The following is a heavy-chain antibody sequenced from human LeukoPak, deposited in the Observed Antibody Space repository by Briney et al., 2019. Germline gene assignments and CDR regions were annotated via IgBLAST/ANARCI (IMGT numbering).Heavy chain of an antibody. D-gene: IGHD6-19*01. V-gene: IGHV4-38-2*02. Sequence: SETLSLTCTVSGYSIRSAYYWGWIRQPPGKGLEWIGTIYQSGSTSYNPSLKSRVTISVDTSKNQFSLKLSSVTAADTAVYYCARVPSSGWYRKFDYWGQGTLVTVSS. CDR1: GYSIRSAYY. J-gene: IGHJ4*02. CDR2: IYQSGST. CDR3: ARVPSSGWYRKFDY.